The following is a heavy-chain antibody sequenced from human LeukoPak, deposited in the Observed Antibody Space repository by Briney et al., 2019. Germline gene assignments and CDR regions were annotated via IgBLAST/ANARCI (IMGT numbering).Heavy chain of an antibody. CDR2: INHSGST. D-gene: IGHD2-2*01. V-gene: IGHV4-34*01. CDR3: ARGGCSSTSCYYDY. J-gene: IGHJ4*02. CDR1: GGSFSGYY. Sequence: SETLSLTCAVYGGSFSGYYWSWIRQPPGKGLEWIGEINHSGSTNYNPSLKSRVTISVDTSKNQFSLKLSSVTAADTAVYYCARGGCSSTSCYYDYWGQGTLVTVSS.